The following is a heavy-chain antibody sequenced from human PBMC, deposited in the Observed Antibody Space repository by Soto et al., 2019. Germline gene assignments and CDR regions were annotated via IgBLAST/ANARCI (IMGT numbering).Heavy chain of an antibody. CDR2: IWYDGSNK. Sequence: GGSLRLSCAASGFTFSSYGMHWVRQAPGKGLEWVAVIWYDGSNKYYADSVKGRFTISRDNSKNTLYLQMNSLRAEDTAVYYCARDLKWELLWGIDYWGQGTLVTVSS. CDR1: GFTFSSYG. CDR3: ARDLKWELLWGIDY. D-gene: IGHD1-26*01. V-gene: IGHV3-33*01. J-gene: IGHJ4*02.